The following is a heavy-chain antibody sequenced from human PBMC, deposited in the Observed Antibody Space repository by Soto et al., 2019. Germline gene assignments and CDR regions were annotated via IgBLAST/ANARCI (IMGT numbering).Heavy chain of an antibody. CDR2: IYWDDDK. J-gene: IGHJ6*02. Sequence: GSGPTLVNPTQTLTLTCPFSGFSLSTSGVGVGWIRQPPGKALEWLALIYWDDDKRYSPSLRSRLTITKDTSKNQVVLTMTNMDPVDTATYYCIQSRCGGDCLQSYASYYYYGMDVWGQGTTVTVSS. CDR1: GFSLSTSGVG. CDR3: IQSRCGGDCLQSYASYYYYGMDV. D-gene: IGHD2-21*02. V-gene: IGHV2-5*02.